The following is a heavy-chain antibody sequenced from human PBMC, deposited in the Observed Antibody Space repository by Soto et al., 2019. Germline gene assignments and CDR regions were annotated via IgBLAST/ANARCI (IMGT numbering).Heavy chain of an antibody. V-gene: IGHV3-33*01. CDR2: KWYAGSNK. CDR3: ARGTVHFDY. CDR1: GFTFNTYG. J-gene: IGHJ4*02. Sequence: QVQLMESGGGVVQPGRSLRLSCAASGFTFNTYGIHWVRQAPGKGLEWVAVKWYAGSNKYYADSVKGRFTISRDNSKNTLYLQMNSLRAEDTAVYYCARGTVHFDYWGQGTLVTVSS. D-gene: IGHD4-17*01.